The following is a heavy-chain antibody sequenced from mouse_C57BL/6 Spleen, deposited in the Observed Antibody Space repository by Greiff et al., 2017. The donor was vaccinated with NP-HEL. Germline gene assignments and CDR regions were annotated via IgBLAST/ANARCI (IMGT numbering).Heavy chain of an antibody. J-gene: IGHJ4*01. D-gene: IGHD4-1*01. CDR1: GYTFTSYW. Sequence: VQLQESGAELVRPGSSVKLSCKASGYTFTSYWMHWVKQRPIQGLDWIGNIDPSDSETHYNQKFKDKATLTVDKSSSTAYMQLSSLTSEDSAVYYCARDWDAMDYWGQGTSVTVSS. CDR2: IDPSDSET. V-gene: IGHV1-52*01. CDR3: ARDWDAMDY.